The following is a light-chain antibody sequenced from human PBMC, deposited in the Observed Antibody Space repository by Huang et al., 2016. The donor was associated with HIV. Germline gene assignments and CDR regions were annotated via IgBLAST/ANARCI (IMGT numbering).Light chain of an antibody. J-gene: IGKJ4*01. CDR2: EAS. CDR3: QQLSKWLS. CDR1: PSVGDY. Sequence: IVLTQSPPTLSIYPGERVTLSCRASPSVGDYVAWYQQKPGQAPRLLIYEASQRASGVSARFSGSGSGTEFILTFSSLGPEDYAVYYCQQLSKWLSFGGGTKVGIK. V-gene: IGKV3-11*01.